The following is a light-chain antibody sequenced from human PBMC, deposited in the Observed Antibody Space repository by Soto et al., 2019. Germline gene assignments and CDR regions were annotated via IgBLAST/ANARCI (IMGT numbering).Light chain of an antibody. CDR3: QQYNNWPPT. Sequence: ETVMTQSPATLSVSPGERATLSCRASQSARISLGWYQQKPGQAPRLLIYDVSTRATGVPARFSGSGSGTEFTLTISSPQSEDFAVYYCQQYNNWPPTFGQGTRLEIK. CDR2: DVS. V-gene: IGKV3-15*01. J-gene: IGKJ5*01. CDR1: QSARIS.